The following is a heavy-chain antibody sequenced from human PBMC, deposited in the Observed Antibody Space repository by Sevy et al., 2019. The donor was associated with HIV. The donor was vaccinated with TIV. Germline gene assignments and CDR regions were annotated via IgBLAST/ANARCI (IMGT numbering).Heavy chain of an antibody. CDR3: AKDIRVAAAQSAGNYYYYYMDV. J-gene: IGHJ6*03. V-gene: IGHV3-9*01. CDR2: ISWNSGSI. Sequence: GGSLRLSCAASGFTFDDYAMHWVRPAPGKGLEWVSGISWNSGSIGYTDSVKGRFTISRENAKNSLYLQMNSLRAEDTALYYCAKDIRVAAAQSAGNYYYYYMDVWGKGTTVTVSS. CDR1: GFTFDDYA. D-gene: IGHD6-13*01.